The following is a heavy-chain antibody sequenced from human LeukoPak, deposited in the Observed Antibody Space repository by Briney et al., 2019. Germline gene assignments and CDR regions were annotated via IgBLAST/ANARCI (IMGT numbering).Heavy chain of an antibody. V-gene: IGHV4-34*01. CDR3: ARRSHGWFDP. CDR1: GGSVSSVGYY. CDR2: INHSGST. J-gene: IGHJ5*02. Sequence: SETLSLTCTVSGGSVSSVGYYWSWIRQPPGKGLEWIGEINHSGSTNYNPSLKSRVTISVDTSKNQFSLKLSSVTAADTAVYYCARRSHGWFDPWGQGTLVTVSS.